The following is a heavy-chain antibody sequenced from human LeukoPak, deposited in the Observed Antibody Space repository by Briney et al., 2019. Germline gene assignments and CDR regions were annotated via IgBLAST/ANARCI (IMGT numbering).Heavy chain of an antibody. CDR2: ISGSGGST. CDR1: GFTFNSYA. J-gene: IGHJ4*02. V-gene: IGHV3-23*01. CDR3: AKDQPYCTGGVCYTEDY. Sequence: GGSLRLSCAASGFTFNSYAMSWVRQAPGKGLEWVSAISGSGGSTYYADSVKGRFTISRDNSKNTLYLQMNSLRAEDTAVYYCAKDQPYCTGGVCYTEDYWGQGTLVTVSS. D-gene: IGHD2-8*02.